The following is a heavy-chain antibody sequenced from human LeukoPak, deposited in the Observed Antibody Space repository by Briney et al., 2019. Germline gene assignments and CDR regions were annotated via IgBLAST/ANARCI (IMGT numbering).Heavy chain of an antibody. V-gene: IGHV3-30*18. Sequence: PGGSLRLSCAASGFTFSSYGMHWVRQAPGKGLEWVAVISYDGSNKYYADSVKGRFTISRDNSKNTLYLQMNSLRAEDTAVYYCAKAQVATITDYYYYGMDVWGQGTTVTVSS. J-gene: IGHJ6*02. CDR3: AKAQVATITDYYYYGMDV. D-gene: IGHD5-12*01. CDR2: ISYDGSNK. CDR1: GFTFSSYG.